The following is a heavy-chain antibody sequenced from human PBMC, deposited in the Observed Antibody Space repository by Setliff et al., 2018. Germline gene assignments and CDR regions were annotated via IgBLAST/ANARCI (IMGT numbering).Heavy chain of an antibody. V-gene: IGHV4-38-2*01. D-gene: IGHD2-2*01. CDR3: RLAHCNTTSCEEARDY. CDR1: NFSIHSGYT. Sequence: SETLSLTCAVSNFSIHSGYTWGWIRQPPGKGLEWIGEISHSGSANYNPSLKSRVTMSVDTSKNQFSLNLNSVTAADTAVYYFRLAHCNTTSCEEARDYWSQGTLVTVSS. CDR2: ISHSGSA. J-gene: IGHJ4*02.